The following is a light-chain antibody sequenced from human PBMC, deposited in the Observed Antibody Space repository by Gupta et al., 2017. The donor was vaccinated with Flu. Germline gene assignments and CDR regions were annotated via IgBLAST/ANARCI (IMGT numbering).Light chain of an antibody. CDR3: QSYDSSLSVV. V-gene: IGLV1-40*01. J-gene: IGLJ2*01. Sequence: QSVLPPPPSVSGAPGQRVTISCTGSSPNIGAGYDVHWYQQLPGTAPKLLIDGNSNRPSGVPDRCSGAKSGASAYLAITGLQAEDEADDYCQSYDSSLSVVFGGGTKLTVL. CDR1: SPNIGAGYD. CDR2: GNS.